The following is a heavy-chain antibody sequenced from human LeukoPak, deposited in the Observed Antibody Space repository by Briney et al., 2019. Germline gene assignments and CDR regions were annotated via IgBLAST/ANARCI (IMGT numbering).Heavy chain of an antibody. D-gene: IGHD3-16*01. Sequence: GGSLRLSCAASGFTFSSYSMNWVRQAPGKGLEWLSYISVSGRNVIDYADSVKGRFHLPRHHDKNPLYLQMNSLRAEDKAVYFCARDFGPRLYAFHVRRQRTKTTLPS. V-gene: IGHV3-48*04. CDR2: ISVSGRNVI. J-gene: IGHJ3*01. CDR1: GFTFSSYS. CDR3: ARDFGPRLYAFHV.